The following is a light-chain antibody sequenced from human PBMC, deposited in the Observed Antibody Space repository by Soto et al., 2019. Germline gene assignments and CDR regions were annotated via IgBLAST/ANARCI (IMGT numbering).Light chain of an antibody. CDR1: QSLNIW. J-gene: IGKJ5*01. Sequence: DIEMTQSPSTLSASVGDRVTITCGATQSLNIWFAWYQQKPGKAPKLLISKASSLESGVPSRFSGSGSGTEFSLTISSLQPDDFATYYCQQYKAYSYTFGQGTRLEIK. CDR2: KAS. CDR3: QQYKAYSYT. V-gene: IGKV1-5*03.